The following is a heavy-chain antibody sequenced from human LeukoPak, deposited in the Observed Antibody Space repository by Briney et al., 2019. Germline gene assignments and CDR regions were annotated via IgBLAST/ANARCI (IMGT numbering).Heavy chain of an antibody. CDR3: ANYYDSSGYLLFEYYLDY. CDR1: GCTFSTSV. J-gene: IGHJ4*02. Sequence: GGSLRLSCAASGCTFSTSVMTWVRQAPGKGLEWVSGISASGGSTYYADSVKGRFTISRDNSKNTLYLQMNSLRAEDTAVYYCANYYDSSGYLLFEYYLDYWGKGTLVTVSS. D-gene: IGHD3-22*01. CDR2: ISASGGST. V-gene: IGHV3-23*01.